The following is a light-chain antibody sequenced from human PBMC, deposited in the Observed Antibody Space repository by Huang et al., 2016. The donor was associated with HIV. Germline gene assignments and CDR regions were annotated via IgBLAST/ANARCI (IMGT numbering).Light chain of an antibody. CDR1: QNINNY. Sequence: DIQMTQSPSSLSVSVGDRVTITCRASQNINNYFNWYQQRPGKAPNLLIFGASSLQKGVPSRFSGSGSGTVFTLTISSRQPEDFATYYCQQTSTAPMYSFGQGTELEIK. CDR2: GAS. CDR3: QQTSTAPMYS. J-gene: IGKJ2*03. V-gene: IGKV1-39*01.